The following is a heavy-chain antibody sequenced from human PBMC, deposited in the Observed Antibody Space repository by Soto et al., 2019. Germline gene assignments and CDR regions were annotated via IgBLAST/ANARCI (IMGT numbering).Heavy chain of an antibody. J-gene: IGHJ4*02. V-gene: IGHV1-8*01. D-gene: IGHD1-1*01. CDR1: GYTFTSYD. CDR3: ARRAETNGWNGFGADKYYFDF. CDR2: MNPNTGNS. Sequence: ASVKVSCKASGYTFTSYDIYWVRQATGQGLEWMGWMNPNTGNSGYAQKFQGRVTMTSDTSISTAHMEPSSLRSEDTAVYYCARRAETNGWNGFGADKYYFDFWGQGTLATVSS.